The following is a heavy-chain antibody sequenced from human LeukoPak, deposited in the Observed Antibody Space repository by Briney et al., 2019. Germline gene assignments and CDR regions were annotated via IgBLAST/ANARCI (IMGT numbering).Heavy chain of an antibody. CDR1: GFAVSSNH. V-gene: IGHV3-53*01. J-gene: IGHJ1*01. Sequence: GGSLRLSCAASGFAVSSNHMNWSRQAPGRGWGWASVIFNGGSTYYADSVKGRFTISRDNSKNTLYLQMNSLRAEDTAVYYCATSIVGLTYDEYFQHWGQGTLVTVSS. CDR2: IFNGGST. CDR3: ATSIVGLTYDEYFQH. D-gene: IGHD1-26*01.